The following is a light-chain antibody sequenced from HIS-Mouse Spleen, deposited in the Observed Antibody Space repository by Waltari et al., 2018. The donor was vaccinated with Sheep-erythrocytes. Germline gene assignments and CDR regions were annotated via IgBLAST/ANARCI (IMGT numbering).Light chain of an antibody. CDR1: ISDVGSYNL. Sequence: QSTLTQPASVSGSPGQSITISCTGTISDVGSYNLAPWYQQHPGKAPKPMIYEGSKRPSGVSNRFSGSKSGNTASLTISGLQAEDEADYYCCSYAGSSTWVFGGGTKLTVL. V-gene: IGLV2-23*01. CDR3: CSYAGSSTWV. J-gene: IGLJ3*02. CDR2: EGS.